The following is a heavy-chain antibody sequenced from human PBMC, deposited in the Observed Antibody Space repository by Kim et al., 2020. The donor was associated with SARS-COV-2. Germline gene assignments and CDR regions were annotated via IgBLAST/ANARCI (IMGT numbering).Heavy chain of an antibody. CDR3: AKEEVAGTAGFYYFGMDV. Sequence: GGSLRLSCAASGFTFDDYAMHWVRQAPGKGLEWVSGISWNSGSIGYADSVKGRFTISRDNAKNSLYLQMNSLRAGDTALYYCAKEEVAGTAGFYYFGMDVWGQGTTVTVSS. CDR2: ISWNSGSI. D-gene: IGHD6-19*01. CDR1: GFTFDDYA. J-gene: IGHJ6*02. V-gene: IGHV3-9*01.